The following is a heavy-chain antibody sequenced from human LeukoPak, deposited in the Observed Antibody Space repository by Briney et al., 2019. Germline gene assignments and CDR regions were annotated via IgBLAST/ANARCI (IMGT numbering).Heavy chain of an antibody. V-gene: IGHV3-15*01. CDR3: ASAVYYVSSGYYYDY. J-gene: IGHJ4*02. CDR1: GFTFSNAW. Sequence: GGSLRLSCAASGFTFSNAWMSWVRQAPGKGLEWVGRIKSKTDGGTTDYAAPVKDRFTISRDDPKNTVYLQMNSLRAEDTAVYYCASAVYYVSSGYYYDYWGQGTLVTVSS. D-gene: IGHD3-22*01. CDR2: IKSKTDGGTT.